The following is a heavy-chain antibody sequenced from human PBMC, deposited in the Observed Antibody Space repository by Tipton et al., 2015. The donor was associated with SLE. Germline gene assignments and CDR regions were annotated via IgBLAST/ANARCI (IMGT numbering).Heavy chain of an antibody. D-gene: IGHD3-10*01. V-gene: IGHV4-34*01. CDR2: INHSGST. Sequence: TLSLTCAVYDGSFSGYYCSWIRQSPGNGLEWSGEINHSGSTNYNPSLKSRVTISVDTSKNQFSLKLSSVTAADTAVYYCASDLGSYYGSGSYWPFDPWGQPTLVTL. CDR3: ASDLGSYYGSGSYWPFDP. CDR1: DGSFSGYY. J-gene: IGHJ5*01.